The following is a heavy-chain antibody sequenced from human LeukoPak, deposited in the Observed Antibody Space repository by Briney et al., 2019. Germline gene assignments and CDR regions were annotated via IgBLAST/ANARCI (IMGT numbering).Heavy chain of an antibody. Sequence: GGSLRLSCAASGFTFSTYSMNWVRQAPGKGLEWVSSISSSSNYIYYADSVKGRFTISRDNAKNSLYLQMNSLRAEDTALYYCAREQGMVRGSWFDPWGQGTLVTVSS. J-gene: IGHJ5*02. CDR3: AREQGMVRGSWFDP. V-gene: IGHV3-21*04. CDR2: ISSSSNYI. D-gene: IGHD3-10*01. CDR1: GFTFSTYS.